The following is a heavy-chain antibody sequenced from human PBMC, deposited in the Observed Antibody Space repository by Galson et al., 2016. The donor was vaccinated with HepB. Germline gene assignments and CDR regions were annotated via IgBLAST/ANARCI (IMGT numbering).Heavy chain of an antibody. Sequence: ETLSLTCAVSGGSISSTNWWSWVRQSPGMGLEWIGEIYHSGNTNYNPSLKIRVTMLLDKSKNQSSLELRSLTAADTAVYYCARVLPMTTGITRGSWFDPWRQGTVFTVTS. CDR2: IYHSGNT. D-gene: IGHD3-16*01. CDR3: ARVLPMTTGITRGSWFDP. J-gene: IGHJ5*02. V-gene: IGHV4-4*02. CDR1: GGSISSTNW.